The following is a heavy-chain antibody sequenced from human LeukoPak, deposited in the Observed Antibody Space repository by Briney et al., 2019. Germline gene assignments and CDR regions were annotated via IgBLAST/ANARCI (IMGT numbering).Heavy chain of an antibody. CDR3: AKAPIPYYYDSSGYPDFDY. D-gene: IGHD3-22*01. CDR1: GFVFSSYW. Sequence: GGSLRLSCAASGFVFSSYWMHWVRQVPGEGLVWVSRINGDGSSTYYADSVKGRFTISRDNSKNTLYLQMNSLRAEDTAVSYCAKAPIPYYYDSSGYPDFDYWSQGTLVTVSS. V-gene: IGHV3-74*01. J-gene: IGHJ4*02. CDR2: INGDGSST.